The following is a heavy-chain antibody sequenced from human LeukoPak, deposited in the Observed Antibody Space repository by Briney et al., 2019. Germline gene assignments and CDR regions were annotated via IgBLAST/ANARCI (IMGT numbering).Heavy chain of an antibody. D-gene: IGHD3-10*01. J-gene: IGHJ4*02. Sequence: GGSLRLSCAASGFTFNTYTMNWVRQAPGKGLEWVSSISSSSSYIYYADSVKGRFTISRDNAKKSLYLQMNSLRAEDTAVYYCARDYGQFDYWGQGTLVTVSS. CDR3: ARDYGQFDY. CDR2: ISSSSSYI. V-gene: IGHV3-21*04. CDR1: GFTFNTYT.